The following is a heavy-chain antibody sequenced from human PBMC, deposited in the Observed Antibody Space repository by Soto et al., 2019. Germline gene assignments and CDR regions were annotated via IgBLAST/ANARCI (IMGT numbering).Heavy chain of an antibody. CDR2: ISLYSDGT. D-gene: IGHD2-2*01. CDR3: ARVVPGAEAWFGT. Sequence: QGQLVQSGGEVKRPGASVKVSCQTSGYTFSNYGITWVRQAPGQPLEWLGWISLYSDGTNYAQKFQGRVSITTDTDTTTAYRELRRRRSEDPAVYYCARVVPGAEAWFGTGGKGTLVTVS. CDR1: GYTFSNYG. V-gene: IGHV1-18*01. J-gene: IGHJ5*02.